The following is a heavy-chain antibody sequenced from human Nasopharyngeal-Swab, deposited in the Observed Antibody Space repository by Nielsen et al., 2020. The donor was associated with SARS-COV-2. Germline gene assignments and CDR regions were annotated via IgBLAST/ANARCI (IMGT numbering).Heavy chain of an antibody. J-gene: IGHJ3*02. V-gene: IGHV1-69*06. D-gene: IGHD4-17*01. CDR1: GGTFSSYA. CDR3: ARDSGRRRNDYGNSRHAFDI. CDR2: IIPISGTA. Sequence: SVKVSCKASGGTFSSYAFSWVRQAPGQGLEWVGGIIPISGTAHYAQKFQGRVTITADKPTSTAYMDLTSLRSDDTAVYYCARDSGRRRNDYGNSRHAFDIWGQGTLVTVSS.